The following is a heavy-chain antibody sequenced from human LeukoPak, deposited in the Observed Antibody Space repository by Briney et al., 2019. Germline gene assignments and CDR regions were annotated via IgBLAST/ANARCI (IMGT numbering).Heavy chain of an antibody. CDR3: AKNALLGHPYYYMDV. CDR1: GFTFSSYW. D-gene: IGHD2-15*01. J-gene: IGHJ6*03. V-gene: IGHV3-7*03. Sequence: GGSLRLSCAASGFTFSSYWMSWVRQAPGKGLEWVANIKKDESEKYYVDSVKGRFTISRDNAKKSLYLQMNSLRAEDTAVYYCAKNALLGHPYYYMDVWGTGTTVTISS. CDR2: IKKDESEK.